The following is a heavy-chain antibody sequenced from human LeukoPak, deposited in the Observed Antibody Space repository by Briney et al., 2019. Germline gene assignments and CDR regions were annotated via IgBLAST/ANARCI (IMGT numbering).Heavy chain of an antibody. CDR1: GFSLTTSGVT. CDR2: IYWDDAN. J-gene: IGHJ4*02. Sequence: SGPTLVKPTPTLTLTCTFSGFSLTTSGVTGRWIRQPPGEALNSLALIYWDDANSYRPSLKSRLTITKDTSKNHVVLTMTNMDPVDTATYYCAHSLYDYVWGSYRPFDYWGQGTLVTVSS. CDR3: AHSLYDYVWGSYRPFDY. D-gene: IGHD3-16*02. V-gene: IGHV2-5*02.